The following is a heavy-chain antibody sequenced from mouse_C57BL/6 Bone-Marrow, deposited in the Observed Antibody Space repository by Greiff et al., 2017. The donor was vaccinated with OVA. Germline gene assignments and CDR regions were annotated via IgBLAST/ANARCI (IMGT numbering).Heavy chain of an antibody. D-gene: IGHD3-2*02. Sequence: VQLKESGPELVKPGASVKISCKASGYAFSSSWMNWVKQRPGKGLEWIGRIYPGDGDTNYNGKFKGKATLTADKSSSTAYMQLSSLTSEDSAVYFCGSQEGVDYWGQGTTLTVSS. V-gene: IGHV1-82*01. J-gene: IGHJ2*01. CDR1: GYAFSSSW. CDR2: IYPGDGDT. CDR3: GSQEGVDY.